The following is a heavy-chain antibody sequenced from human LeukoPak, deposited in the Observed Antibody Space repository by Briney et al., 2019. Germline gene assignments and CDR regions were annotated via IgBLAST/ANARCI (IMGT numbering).Heavy chain of an antibody. V-gene: IGHV1-18*01. Sequence: ASVKVSCKASGYTFTSYGISWVRQAPGQGLEWMGWISACNGNTNYAQKLQGRVTMTTDTSTSTAYVELRSLRSDDTAVYYCASGYDFWSPYYWGQGTLVTVSS. CDR3: ASGYDFWSPYY. CDR2: ISACNGNT. D-gene: IGHD3-3*01. J-gene: IGHJ4*02. CDR1: GYTFTSYG.